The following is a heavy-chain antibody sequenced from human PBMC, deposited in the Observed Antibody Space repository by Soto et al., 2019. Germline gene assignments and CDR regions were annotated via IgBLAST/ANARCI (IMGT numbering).Heavy chain of an antibody. D-gene: IGHD5-18*01. CDR2: IDWDDDK. CDR3: TRTTATAQGYNWFDP. Sequence: SGPTLVNPTQTLTLTCTFSGFSLSTSGMCVSWIRQPPGKALEWLARIDWDDDKYYSPSLKTRLTISKDTSKNQVVLTMTNMDPVDTATYYCTRTTATAQGYNWFDPWGQGTLVTVSS. CDR1: GFSLSTSGMC. J-gene: IGHJ5*02. V-gene: IGHV2-70*11.